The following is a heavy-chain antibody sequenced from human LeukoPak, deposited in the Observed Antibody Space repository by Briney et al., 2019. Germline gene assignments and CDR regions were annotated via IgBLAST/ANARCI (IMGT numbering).Heavy chain of an antibody. V-gene: IGHV1-3*01. CDR3: ARDFLGLRGMDV. J-gene: IGHJ6*04. CDR1: GYNFVGYA. CDR2: INGGDGNK. D-gene: IGHD3-16*01. Sequence: ASVKVSCKASGYNFVGYAIYWVRQAPGQRLEWRGWINGGDGNKKYSEKFQGRVTITRDTSASTVYMELSSLRSEDTAVYYCARDFLGLRGMDVWGKGTTVTVSS.